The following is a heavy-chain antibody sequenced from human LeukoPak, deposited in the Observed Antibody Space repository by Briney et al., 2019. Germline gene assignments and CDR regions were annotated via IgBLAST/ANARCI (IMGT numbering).Heavy chain of an antibody. V-gene: IGHV4-61*08. J-gene: IGHJ6*02. CDR1: GGSISSSAYY. Sequence: SETLSLTCTVSGGSISSSAYYWGWIRQPPGKGLEWIGYIYYSGSTNYNPSLKSRVTISVDTSKNQFSLKLSSVTAADTAVYYCARDAQQLASYYGMDVWGQGTTVTVSS. CDR3: ARDAQQLASYYGMDV. CDR2: IYYSGST. D-gene: IGHD6-13*01.